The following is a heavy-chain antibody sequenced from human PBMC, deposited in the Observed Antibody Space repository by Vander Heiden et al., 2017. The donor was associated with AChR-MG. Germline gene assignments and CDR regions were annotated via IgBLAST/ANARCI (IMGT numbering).Heavy chain of an antibody. V-gene: IGHV1-69*06. D-gene: IGHD2-21*02. CDR1: GGTFSSYP. Sequence: VQLVQSGAELKKPGSSVKVSCKASGGTFSSYPISWVRQAPGQGLEWVGGITPIFGTANDAQKFQGRVTITADKSTSTAYMELSSLRSEDTAVYYCARVGIVVVTAINCFDPWGQGTLVTVSS. CDR3: ARVGIVVVTAINCFDP. CDR2: ITPIFGTA. J-gene: IGHJ5*02.